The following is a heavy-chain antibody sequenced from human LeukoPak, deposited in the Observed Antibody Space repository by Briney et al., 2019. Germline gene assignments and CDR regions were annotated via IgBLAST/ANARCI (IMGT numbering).Heavy chain of an antibody. Sequence: GXXLRLSCAAPGFTVSTYGMHWVRQAPGKGGGWVTFIRFDGSKEYYTDSVKGRFTIYRGKCKNTLYLQMNSLRPEDTAVYYCAGDFDYWGQGTLVTVSS. CDR3: AGDFDY. V-gene: IGHV3-30*02. CDR1: GFTVSTYG. J-gene: IGHJ4*02. CDR2: IRFDGSKE.